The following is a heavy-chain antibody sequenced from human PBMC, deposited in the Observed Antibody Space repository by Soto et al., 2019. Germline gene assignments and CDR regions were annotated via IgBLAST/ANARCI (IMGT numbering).Heavy chain of an antibody. CDR2: VYYRGRS. V-gene: IGHV4-39*01. Sequence: PSETLSLTCTVSGGSVTNSIYYWGWIRHSPGNGLEWIGSVYYRGRSYSKSSVKSRVTISVDTSKNRFSLSLNSVTASDTAVYFCVSQRTTVLTLACFDYWGHG. J-gene: IGHJ4*01. CDR3: VSQRTTVLTLACFDY. D-gene: IGHD4-17*01. CDR1: GGSVTNSIYY.